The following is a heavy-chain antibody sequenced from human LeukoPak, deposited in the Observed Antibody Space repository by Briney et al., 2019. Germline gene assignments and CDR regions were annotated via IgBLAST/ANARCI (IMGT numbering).Heavy chain of an antibody. J-gene: IGHJ4*01. Sequence: GRSLRLSCAASGVTFSSYAMHWVRQAPGKGLEWVAGISYNGSNKYYADSVKGRFTISRDNSKNTLYLQMKRLSTEDTAVYYFARGPPFGELSYWGQGTLVTVSS. CDR1: GVTFSSYA. CDR3: ARGPPFGELSY. CDR2: ISYNGSNK. D-gene: IGHD3-10*01. V-gene: IGHV3-30*04.